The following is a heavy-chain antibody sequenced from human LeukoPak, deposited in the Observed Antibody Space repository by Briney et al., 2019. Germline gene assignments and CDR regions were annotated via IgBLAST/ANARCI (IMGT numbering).Heavy chain of an antibody. CDR3: AIDLGYCSSTSCYMLDY. Sequence: GGSLRLSCAASGFTFSSYSMNWVRQAPGKGLEWVSSISSSSSYIYYADSVKGRFTISRDNAKNSLYLQMNSLRAEDTAVYYCAIDLGYCSSTSCYMLDYWGQGTLVAVSS. D-gene: IGHD2-2*02. J-gene: IGHJ4*02. CDR2: ISSSSSYI. V-gene: IGHV3-21*01. CDR1: GFTFSSYS.